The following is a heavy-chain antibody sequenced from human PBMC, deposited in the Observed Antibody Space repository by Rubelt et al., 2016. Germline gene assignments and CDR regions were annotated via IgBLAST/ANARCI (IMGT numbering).Heavy chain of an antibody. J-gene: IGHJ4*02. V-gene: IGHV3-66*02. D-gene: IGHD3-16*01. CDR1: GFAFTSYA. CDR3: ADAGGDLG. CDR2: FYSVCST. Sequence: EVQLVESGGGLVQPGGSLRLSCAASGFAFTSYAMHWVRQAPGKGLEWVSVFYSVCSTYYSDSVKGRFTTSRDKSKNTLYLKMNGLGAEDTAVYYWADAGGDLGWGQGTLVTVSS.